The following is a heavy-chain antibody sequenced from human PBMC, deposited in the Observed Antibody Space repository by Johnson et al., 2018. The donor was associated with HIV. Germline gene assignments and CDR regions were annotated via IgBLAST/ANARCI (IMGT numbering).Heavy chain of an antibody. Sequence: VQLVESGGGVVQPGGSLRLSCAASGFTFDDYAMHWVRQAPGTGLEWVSGISWNRGSIGYVDSVKGRFTISRDNAKNSLYLQMNSLRAEDTAVYYCATDIVVVLAVTGTGAAFDIWGQGTMVTVSS. V-gene: IGHV3-9*01. CDR2: ISWNRGSI. J-gene: IGHJ3*02. D-gene: IGHD2-15*01. CDR1: GFTFDDYA. CDR3: ATDIVVVLAVTGTGAAFDI.